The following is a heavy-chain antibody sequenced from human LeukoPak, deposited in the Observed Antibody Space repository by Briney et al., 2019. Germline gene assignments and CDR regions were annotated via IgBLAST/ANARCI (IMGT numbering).Heavy chain of an antibody. CDR3: ARAAGYFDSSGYYDMATFDY. V-gene: IGHV4-59*01. D-gene: IGHD3-22*01. J-gene: IGHJ4*02. Sequence: SETLSLTCTVSGGSISSYYWSWIRQPPGKGLEWIGYIYYSGSTGYTPSLKSRVTISVDTSKNQFSLKLSSVTAADTAVYYCARAAGYFDSSGYYDMATFDYWGQGTLVTVSS. CDR2: IYYSGST. CDR1: GGSISSYY.